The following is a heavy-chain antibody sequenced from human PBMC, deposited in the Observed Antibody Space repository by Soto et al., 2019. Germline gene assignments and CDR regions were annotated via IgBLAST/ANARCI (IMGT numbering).Heavy chain of an antibody. J-gene: IGHJ5*02. CDR2: IWYDGSNK. V-gene: IGHV3-33*01. Sequence: PGGSLRLSCAASGFTFSSYGMHWVRQAPGKGLEWVAVIWYDGSNKYYADSVKGRFTISRDNSKNTLYLQMNSLRAEDTAVYYCARTRGLFLPGRFSDPWGQGTLVTVSS. CDR3: ARTRGLFLPGRFSDP. D-gene: IGHD3-3*01. CDR1: GFTFSSYG.